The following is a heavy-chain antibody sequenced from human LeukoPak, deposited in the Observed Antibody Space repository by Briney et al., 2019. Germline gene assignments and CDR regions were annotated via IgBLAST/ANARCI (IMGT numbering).Heavy chain of an antibody. D-gene: IGHD3-3*01. CDR1: GFTFSSYG. CDR3: AKGFAVFGVLIDAFDI. J-gene: IGHJ3*02. CDR2: ISYDGSIK. V-gene: IGHV3-30*18. Sequence: QLGRSLRLSSAASGFTFSSYGMHWVRQAPGKGLEWVAVISYDGSIKYYADSVKGRFTISRDNSKNTLYLQMNSLRAEDTAVYYCAKGFAVFGVLIDAFDIWGQGTMVTVSS.